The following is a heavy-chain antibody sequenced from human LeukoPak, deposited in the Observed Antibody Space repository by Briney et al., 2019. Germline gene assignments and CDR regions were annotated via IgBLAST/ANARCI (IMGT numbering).Heavy chain of an antibody. CDR1: GGSLSGYY. Sequence: PSETLSLTCAVYGGSLSGYYWSWIRQPPGKGLEWIGEINHSGSTNYNPSLKSRVTISVDTSKNQFSLKLSSVTAADTAVYYCARGARIAANYFDYWGQGTLVTVSS. D-gene: IGHD6-13*01. V-gene: IGHV4-34*01. CDR2: INHSGST. CDR3: ARGARIAANYFDY. J-gene: IGHJ4*02.